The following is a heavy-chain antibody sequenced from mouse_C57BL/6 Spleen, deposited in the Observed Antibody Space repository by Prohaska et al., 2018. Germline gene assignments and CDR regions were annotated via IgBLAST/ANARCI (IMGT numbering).Heavy chain of an antibody. CDR1: FTGYY. CDR2: INPSTGGT. Sequence: FTGYYMNWVKQSPEKSLEWIGEINPSTGGTTYNQKFKAKATLTVDKSSSTAYMQLKSLTSEDSAVYYCAIPYGNSPWFAYWGQGTLVTVSA. CDR3: AIPYGNSPWFAY. D-gene: IGHD2-1*01. J-gene: IGHJ3*01. V-gene: IGHV1-42*01.